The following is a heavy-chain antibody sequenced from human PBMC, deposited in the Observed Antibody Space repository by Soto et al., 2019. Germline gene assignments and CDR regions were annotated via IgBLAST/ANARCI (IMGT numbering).Heavy chain of an antibody. V-gene: IGHV3-11*01. CDR1: GFTFSDYY. D-gene: IGHD6-6*01. CDR2: ISSSGSTI. Sequence: GGSLRLSCAASGFTFSDYYMSWIRQAPGKGLEWVSYISSSGSTIYYADSVKGRFTISRDNAKNSLYLQMNSLRAEDTAVYYCARTYSSSVYYYYYYMDVWGKGTTVTVSS. J-gene: IGHJ6*03. CDR3: ARTYSSSVYYYYYYMDV.